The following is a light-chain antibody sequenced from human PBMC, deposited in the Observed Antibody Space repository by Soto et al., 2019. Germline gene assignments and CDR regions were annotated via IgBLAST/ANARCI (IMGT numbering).Light chain of an antibody. V-gene: IGKV3-15*01. J-gene: IGKJ2*02. Sequence: EIVMTQSPATLSVSPGERATLSCRASQSVSSNLAWYQQKAGQAPRLLINGASTRATGIPARFSGSGSGTEFTLTISRLQSEDVAVYYCQQYNNWPPMCTFGQGTKLEIK. CDR3: QQYNNWPPMCT. CDR1: QSVSSN. CDR2: GAS.